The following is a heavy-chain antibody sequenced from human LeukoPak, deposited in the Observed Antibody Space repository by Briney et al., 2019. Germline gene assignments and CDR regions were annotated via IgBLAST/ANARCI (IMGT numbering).Heavy chain of an antibody. V-gene: IGHV4-39*07. D-gene: IGHD7-27*01. CDR3: ARDHPTGDHYFDY. Sequence: SETLSLTCTVSGGSVSSNSYYWGWIRQPPGKGLEWIGSMYYGGSTYYNPSLKSRVTLSVDTSENQFSLKLSSVTAADTAVYHCARDHPTGDHYFDYWGQGILVTVSS. J-gene: IGHJ4*02. CDR1: GGSVSSNSYY. CDR2: MYYGGST.